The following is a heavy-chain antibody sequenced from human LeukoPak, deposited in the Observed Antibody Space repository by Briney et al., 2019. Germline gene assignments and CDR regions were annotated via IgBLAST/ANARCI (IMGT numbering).Heavy chain of an antibody. D-gene: IGHD1/OR15-1a*01. V-gene: IGHV3-7*01. Sequence: GGSLRLSCAVSGFTFSDYWMNWARQAPGKGLEWVASIGQDGSEKTYLDSVKGRFTISRDNTKNSLFLQMNSLRAEDTAVYYCARDGTAPGLYFDLWGQGTLVTVSS. CDR1: GFTFSDYW. J-gene: IGHJ4*01. CDR3: ARDGTAPGLYFDL. CDR2: IGQDGSEK.